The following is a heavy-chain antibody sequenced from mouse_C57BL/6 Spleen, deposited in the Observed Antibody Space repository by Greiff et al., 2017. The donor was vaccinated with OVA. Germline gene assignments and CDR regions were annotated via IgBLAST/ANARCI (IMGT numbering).Heavy chain of an antibody. Sequence: EVHLVESGGGLVKPGGSLKLSCAASGFTFSSYAMSWVRQTPEKRLEWVATISDGGSYTYYPDNVKGRFTISRDNAKNNLYLQMSHLKSEDTAMYYCARKGLQGMDYWGQGASVTVSS. CDR1: GFTFSSYA. J-gene: IGHJ4*01. D-gene: IGHD2-4*01. V-gene: IGHV5-4*01. CDR3: ARKGLQGMDY. CDR2: ISDGGSYT.